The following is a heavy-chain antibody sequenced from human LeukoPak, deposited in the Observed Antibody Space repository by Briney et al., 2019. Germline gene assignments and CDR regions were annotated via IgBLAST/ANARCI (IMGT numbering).Heavy chain of an antibody. CDR3: AREGRDVKAAAGANAL. D-gene: IGHD6-13*01. CDR1: GGSISSGDYY. J-gene: IGHJ4*02. Sequence: PSETLSLTCTVSGGSISSGDYYWSWIRQPPGKGLEWIGYIYYSGSTYYNPSLKSRVTISVDTSKNQFSLKLSSVTAADTAVYYCAREGRDVKAAAGANALWGQGTLVTVSS. CDR2: IYYSGST. V-gene: IGHV4-30-4*01.